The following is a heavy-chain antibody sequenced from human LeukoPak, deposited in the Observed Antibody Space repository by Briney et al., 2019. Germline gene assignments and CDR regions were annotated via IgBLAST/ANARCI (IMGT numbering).Heavy chain of an antibody. V-gene: IGHV3-30*18. CDR2: ISYDGSNK. CDR1: GFTFSSYG. Sequence: GGSLRLSCAASGFTFSSYGMHWVRQAPGKGLEWVAVISYDGSNKNYADSVKGRFTISRDNSKNTLYLQMNSLRAEDTAVYYCAKDHPTNDYGDYYFDYWGQGTLVTVSS. J-gene: IGHJ4*02. CDR3: AKDHPTNDYGDYYFDY. D-gene: IGHD4-17*01.